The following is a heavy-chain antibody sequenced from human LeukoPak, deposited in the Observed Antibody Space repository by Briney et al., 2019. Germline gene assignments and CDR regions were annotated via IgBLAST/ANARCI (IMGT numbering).Heavy chain of an antibody. D-gene: IGHD4-11*01. CDR3: ARDLDYSTGFDY. J-gene: IGHJ4*02. CDR1: GFTFSSSTFGSYT. CDR2: ISSTGTYI. Sequence: GESLRLSCATSGFTFSSSTFGSYTMNWVRQAPGKGLEWVSSISSTGTYIYYTDSVKGRFTISRDIANSLLYLQMNSLRADDTAVYYCARDLDYSTGFDYWGQGTLVTVSS. V-gene: IGHV3-21*01.